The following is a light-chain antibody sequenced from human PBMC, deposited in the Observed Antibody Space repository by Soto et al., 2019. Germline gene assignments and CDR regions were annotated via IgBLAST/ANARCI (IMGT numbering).Light chain of an antibody. Sequence: DFQLTQSPSSLSASLGDRVTITCQASQDISDFLNWYQQKPGAAPKLLIYDASNLQAGVPSRFSGSGSGTDFTFTISSLQPEDVATYYCQQYDNIPLTFGGGTKVDIK. CDR2: DAS. J-gene: IGKJ4*01. CDR3: QQYDNIPLT. CDR1: QDISDF. V-gene: IGKV1-33*01.